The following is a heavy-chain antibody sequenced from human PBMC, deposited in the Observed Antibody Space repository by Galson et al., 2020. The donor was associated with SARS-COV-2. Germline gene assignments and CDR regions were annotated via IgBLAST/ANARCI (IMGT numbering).Heavy chain of an antibody. V-gene: IGHV3-30*04. J-gene: IGHJ4*02. CDR1: GLTFSSYP. CDR3: ARPEVPEFLYGDYAACFDY. CDR2: ISYDGNNK. Sequence: GGSLRLSCTASGLTFSSYPMHWVRQAPGKGLEWVAVISYDGNNKYYADPVKGRFTISRDNSKNTLYLQMHSLRAEDTAVYYCARPEVPEFLYGDYAACFDYWGQGTLVTVSS. D-gene: IGHD4-17*01.